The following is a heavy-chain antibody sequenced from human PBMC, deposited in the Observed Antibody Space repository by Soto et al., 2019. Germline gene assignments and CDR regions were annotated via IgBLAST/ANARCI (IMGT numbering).Heavy chain of an antibody. V-gene: IGHV1-18*01. CDR1: GYTFTSYG. CDR2: ISAYNGNT. D-gene: IGHD2-2*01. Sequence: VKVSCKASGYTFTSYGISWVRQAPGQGLEWMGWISAYNGNTNYAQKLQGRVTMTTDTSTSTAYMELRSLRSDDTAVYYCARPDCSSTSCLDVFDIRGQRSTVTVSS. CDR3: ARPDCSSTSCLDVFDI. J-gene: IGHJ3*02.